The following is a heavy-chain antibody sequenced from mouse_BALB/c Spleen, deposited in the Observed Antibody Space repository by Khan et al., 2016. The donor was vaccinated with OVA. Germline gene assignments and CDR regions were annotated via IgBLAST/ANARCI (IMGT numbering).Heavy chain of an antibody. J-gene: IGHJ3*01. D-gene: IGHD1-1*02. CDR1: GFTFSTYG. CDR3: ARRAYYYYSEGFAY. V-gene: IGHV5-6*01. CDR2: ISSGGSYT. Sequence: EVELVESGGDLLKPEGSLKLSCAASGFTFSTYGMSCVRQTPDKRLVWVATISSGGSYTYYPDSVQGRFTISRDNAKNTLYLQMSSLKSEDTTMFYCARRAYYYYSEGFAYWGQGTLVTVSA.